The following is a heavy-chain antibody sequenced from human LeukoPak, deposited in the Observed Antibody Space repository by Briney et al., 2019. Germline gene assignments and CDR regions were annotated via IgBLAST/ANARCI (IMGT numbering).Heavy chain of an antibody. CDR3: ARDWVIVVAGGYYYYMDV. V-gene: IGHV4-4*07. Sequence: TSETLSLTCTVSGGSTSSYYWSWIRQPAGKGLEWIGRIYTSGSTNYNPSLKSRVTMSVDTSKNQFSLKLSSVTAADTAVYYCARDWVIVVAGGYYYYMDVWGKGTTVTVSS. CDR2: IYTSGST. J-gene: IGHJ6*03. CDR1: GGSTSSYY. D-gene: IGHD6-19*01.